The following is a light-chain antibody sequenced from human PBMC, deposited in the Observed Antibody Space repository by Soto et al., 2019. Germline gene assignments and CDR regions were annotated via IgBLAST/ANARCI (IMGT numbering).Light chain of an antibody. J-gene: IGKJ4*01. V-gene: IGKV3-15*01. Sequence: EIVLTQSPATLSVSPGERATLSCRASQSVNQKLGWYQQKPGQAPRLLIYVASYRATGIPARFSGSGSGTEFTLTISSLQPDDFATYYCQQYDSYFTFGGGTKVEIK. CDR2: VAS. CDR3: QQYDSYFT. CDR1: QSVNQK.